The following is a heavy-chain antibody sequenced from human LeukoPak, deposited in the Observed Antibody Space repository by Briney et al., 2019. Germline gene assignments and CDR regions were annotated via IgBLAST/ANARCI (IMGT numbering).Heavy chain of an antibody. J-gene: IGHJ3*01. V-gene: IGHV6-1*01. CDR1: GDSVSTSGGA. D-gene: IGHD6-25*01. CDR2: TYYTSKWNT. CDR3: ARGRASAFDV. Sequence: SQTLSLSCAISGDSVSTSGGAWNCVRQSPSRGLEWLGRTYYTSKWNTDYAVSVKSRIVVNPDTSKNQFSLQLNSVTSEDTAVYYCARGRASAFDVWGQGTMVTVSS.